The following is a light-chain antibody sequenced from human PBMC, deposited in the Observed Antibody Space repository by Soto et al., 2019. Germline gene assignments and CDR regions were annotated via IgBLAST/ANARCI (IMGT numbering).Light chain of an antibody. J-gene: IGLJ2*01. CDR3: SSYTSSSTVV. V-gene: IGLV2-14*01. CDR2: DVS. CDR1: SSDVGGYNY. Sequence: QSVLTQPASVSVSPGQSITISCTGTSSDVGGYNYVSWYQQHPGKAPKLMIYDVSNRPSGVSNRVSGSKSGNTASLTISGLQAEDEADYYCSSYTSSSTVVFGGGTKLTVL.